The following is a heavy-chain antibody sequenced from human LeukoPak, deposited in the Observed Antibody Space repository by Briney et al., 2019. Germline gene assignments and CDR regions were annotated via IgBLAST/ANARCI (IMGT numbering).Heavy chain of an antibody. CDR1: GFTFSDYY. CDR2: ISSSGSTI. CDR3: AREVRVLLWFGESQRIFDY. J-gene: IGHJ4*02. V-gene: IGHV3-11*04. Sequence: PGGSLRLSCAASGFTFSDYYMSWIRQAPGKGLEWVSYISSSGSTIYYADSVKGRFTISRDNAKNSLYLQMNSLRAEDTAVYYCAREVRVLLWFGESQRIFDYWGQGTLVTVSP. D-gene: IGHD3-10*01.